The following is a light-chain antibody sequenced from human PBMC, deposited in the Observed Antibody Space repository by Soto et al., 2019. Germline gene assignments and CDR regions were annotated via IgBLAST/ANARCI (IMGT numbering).Light chain of an antibody. J-gene: IGLJ1*01. CDR2: EVN. CDR1: SSDVGGYNY. CDR3: AAWDDSLNGYV. Sequence: QSVLTQPPSASGSPGQSVAISCTGTSSDVGGYNYVSWYQQHPGKAPKLMIYEVNKRPSGVPDRFSGSKSGTSASLAISGLQSEDEADYYCAAWDDSLNGYVFGPGTKVTVL. V-gene: IGLV2-8*01.